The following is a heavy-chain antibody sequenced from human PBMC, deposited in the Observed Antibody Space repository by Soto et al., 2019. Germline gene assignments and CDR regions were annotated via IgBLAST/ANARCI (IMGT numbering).Heavy chain of an antibody. CDR3: ARSKVATNDAFDI. CDR1: GYTFTGYY. J-gene: IGHJ3*02. D-gene: IGHD5-12*01. Sequence: ASVKVSCKAFGYTFTGYYMHWVRQAPGQGLEWMGWINPNSGGTNYAQKFQGWVTMTRDTSISTAYMELSRLRSDDTAVYYCARSKVATNDAFDIWGQGTMVTVSS. CDR2: INPNSGGT. V-gene: IGHV1-2*04.